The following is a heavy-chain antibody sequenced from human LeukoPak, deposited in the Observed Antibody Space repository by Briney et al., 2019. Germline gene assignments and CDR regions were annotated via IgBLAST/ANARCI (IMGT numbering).Heavy chain of an antibody. CDR1: GGSISSGGYS. CDR3: ARVDSGVVIASSFDP. J-gene: IGHJ5*02. V-gene: IGHV4-30-2*01. D-gene: IGHD2-21*01. Sequence: PSETLSLTCTVSGGSISSGGYSWNWIRQPPGKGLEWIGYIYHSGSTYYNPSLKSRVTISVDRSKNQFSLKLSSVTAADTAVYYCARVDSGVVIASSFDPWGQGTLVTVSS. CDR2: IYHSGST.